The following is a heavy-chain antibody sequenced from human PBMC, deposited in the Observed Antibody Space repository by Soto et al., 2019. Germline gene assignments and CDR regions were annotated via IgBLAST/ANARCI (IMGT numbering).Heavy chain of an antibody. CDR2: IYPGDSDT. D-gene: IGHD7-27*01. CDR3: ARHSGEPXXPYGMDV. Sequence: GESLKISCKGSGYSFTSYWIGWVRQMPGKGLEWMGIIYPGDSDTRYSPSFQGQVTISADKSISTAYLQWSSLKASDTAMYYCARHSGEPXXPYGMDVWGQGTTVTVSS. J-gene: IGHJ6*02. V-gene: IGHV5-51*01. CDR1: GYSFTSYW.